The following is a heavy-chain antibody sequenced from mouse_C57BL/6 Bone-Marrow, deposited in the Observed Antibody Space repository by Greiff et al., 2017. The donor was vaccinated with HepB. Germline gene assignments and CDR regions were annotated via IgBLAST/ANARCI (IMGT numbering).Heavy chain of an antibody. V-gene: IGHV1-50*01. CDR2: IDPSDSYT. J-gene: IGHJ4*01. CDR1: GYTFTSYW. CDR3: ARRNPYYAMDY. Sequence: VQLQQPGAELVKPGASVKLSCKASGYTFTSYWMQWVKQRPGQGLEWIGEIDPSDSYTNYNQKFKGKATLTVDTSSSTAYMQLSSLTSEDSAVYYCARRNPYYAMDYWGQGTSVTVSS.